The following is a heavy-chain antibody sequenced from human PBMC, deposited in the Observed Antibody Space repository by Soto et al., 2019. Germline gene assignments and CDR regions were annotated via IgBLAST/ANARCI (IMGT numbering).Heavy chain of an antibody. CDR3: ARDLRGHYGH. D-gene: IGHD4-17*01. CDR2: ISGSGSYI. CDR1: GFTFSNFN. V-gene: IGHV3-21*06. Sequence: PGGSLRLSCEASGFTFSNFNMIWVRQAPGKGLEWVSSISGSGSYIYYAESLKSRFTISRDNANNSLYLQVNSLRIEDTGVYYCARDLRGHYGHWGHGTMVTVS. J-gene: IGHJ3*01.